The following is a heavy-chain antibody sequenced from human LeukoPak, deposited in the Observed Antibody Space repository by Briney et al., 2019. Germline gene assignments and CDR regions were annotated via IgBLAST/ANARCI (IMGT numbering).Heavy chain of an antibody. CDR2: VYYSGDS. CDR1: GASINSHY. CDR3: ARIRYGSNIYRYYFMDV. Sequence: SETLSLTCTVSGASINSHYWSWIRQPPGKGLEWIGYVYYSGDSSCNPSLNSRVTMSVDTSNKQFSLRLSSVTAADTALYFCARIRYGSNIYRYYFMDVWGEGTTVTVSS. J-gene: IGHJ6*03. V-gene: IGHV4-59*11. D-gene: IGHD3-10*01.